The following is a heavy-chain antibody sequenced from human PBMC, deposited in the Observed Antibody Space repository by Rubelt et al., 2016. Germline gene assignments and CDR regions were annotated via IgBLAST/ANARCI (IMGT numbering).Heavy chain of an antibody. Sequence: QLQLQESGPGLVKPSETLSLTCTVSGGSISSSSYYWGWIRQPPGKGLAWIGSIYYSGSPFYNPVRKGGVIMSVGTSKNPFSRKMSAVTGADTAVYYCARAGYGGNSFDYWGQGTLVTVSS. CDR2: IYYSGSP. J-gene: IGHJ4*02. D-gene: IGHD4-23*01. V-gene: IGHV4-39*07. CDR1: GGSISSSSYY. CDR3: ARAGYGGNSFDY.